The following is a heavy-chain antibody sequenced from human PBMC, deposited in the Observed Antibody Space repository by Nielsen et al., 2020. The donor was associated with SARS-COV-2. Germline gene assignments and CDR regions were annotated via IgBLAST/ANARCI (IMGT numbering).Heavy chain of an antibody. J-gene: IGHJ4*02. CDR1: GYTFSDYY. CDR2: INSDGSRS. Sequence: GESLKISCEGSGYTFSDYYMNWVRQAPGKGLMWVARINSDGSRSAYEDAVKGRFIMSRDNARDTLSLQMNSLSVEDTAVYYCVRVRDGGHYYDTGPFDDWGQGALVTVSS. CDR3: VRVRDGGHYYDTGPFDD. V-gene: IGHV3-74*01. D-gene: IGHD3-22*01.